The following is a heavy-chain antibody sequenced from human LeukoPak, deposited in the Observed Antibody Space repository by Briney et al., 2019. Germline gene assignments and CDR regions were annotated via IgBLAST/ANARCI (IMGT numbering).Heavy chain of an antibody. CDR1: GFTVSSNY. V-gene: IGHV3-23*01. Sequence: GGSLRLSCAASGFTVSSNYMSWVRQAPGKGLEWVSRISSTSAYTSYADSVKGRFTISRDNSKSTLCLQMNSLRAEDTAVYYCAKIPDYYDTSGNAFWGQGTLVTVSS. J-gene: IGHJ4*02. CDR2: ISSTSAYT. D-gene: IGHD3-22*01. CDR3: AKIPDYYDTSGNAF.